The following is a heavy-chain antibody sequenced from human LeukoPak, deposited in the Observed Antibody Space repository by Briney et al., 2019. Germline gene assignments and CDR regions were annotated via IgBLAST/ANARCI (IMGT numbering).Heavy chain of an antibody. CDR3: ARGLGYSYGYGIDY. CDR1: GFTFSSYG. Sequence: PGGSLRLSCAASGFTFSSYGMHWVRQAPGKGLEWVALIWYDGSNKYYADSVKGRLTISRDNSKNTLFLQMNSLRAEDTALYYCARGLGYSYGYGIDYWGQGTLVTVSS. V-gene: IGHV3-33*01. D-gene: IGHD5-18*01. J-gene: IGHJ4*02. CDR2: IWYDGSNK.